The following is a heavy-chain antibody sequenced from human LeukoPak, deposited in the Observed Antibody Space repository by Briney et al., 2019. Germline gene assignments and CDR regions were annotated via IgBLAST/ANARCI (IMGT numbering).Heavy chain of an antibody. J-gene: IGHJ5*02. CDR1: GYTFTSYA. CDR3: ARYAKAYYDFWSGYYGFDP. CDR2: INAGNGNT. Sequence: ASVNVSCKASGYTFTSYAMHWVRQAPGQRLEWMGWINAGNGNTKYSQKFQGRVTITRDTSASTAYMELSSLRSEDTAVYYCARYAKAYYDFWSGYYGFDPWGQGTLVTVSS. D-gene: IGHD3-3*01. V-gene: IGHV1-3*01.